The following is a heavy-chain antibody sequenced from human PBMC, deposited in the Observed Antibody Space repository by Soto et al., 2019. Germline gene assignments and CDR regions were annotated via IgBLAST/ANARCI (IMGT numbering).Heavy chain of an antibody. Sequence: SVKVSCKASGGTFSSYAISWVRQAPGQGLEWMGGIIPIFGTANYAQKFQGRVTITADESTSTAYMELSSLRSEDTAVYYCARRLKKYYYDSSGHYSHWGQGTLVTVSS. D-gene: IGHD3-22*01. J-gene: IGHJ4*02. V-gene: IGHV1-69*13. CDR2: IIPIFGTA. CDR3: ARRLKKYYYDSSGHYSH. CDR1: GGTFSSYA.